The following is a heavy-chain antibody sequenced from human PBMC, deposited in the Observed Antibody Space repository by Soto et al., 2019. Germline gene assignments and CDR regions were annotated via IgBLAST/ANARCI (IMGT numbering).Heavy chain of an antibody. CDR1: GGSISSYY. D-gene: IGHD3-10*01. V-gene: IGHV4-59*01. J-gene: IGHJ4*02. Sequence: SETLSLTCTVSGGSISSYYWIWIRQPPVNGLEFIGYIYYIFSTNYNPSLKSRFTIALYTSKNQFSLKLGSVTAAYTAVYYCAGTMVRGTFDYWGQGTLVTVSS. CDR3: AGTMVRGTFDY. CDR2: IYYIFST.